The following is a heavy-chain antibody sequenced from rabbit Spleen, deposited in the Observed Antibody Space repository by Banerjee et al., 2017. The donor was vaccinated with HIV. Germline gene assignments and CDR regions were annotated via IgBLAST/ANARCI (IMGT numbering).Heavy chain of an antibody. CDR3: ARDGAGGSYFAL. J-gene: IGHJ4*01. Sequence: HLKESGGGLVQPGGSLKLSCTASGFTLSSYYMNWVRQAPGKGLEWIGYIDPVFGITYYANWVNGRFSISRENAQYTVFLQMTSLTAADTATYFCARDGAGGSYFALWGPGTLVTVS. V-gene: IGHV1S7*01. D-gene: IGHD8-1*01. CDR1: GFTLSSYY. CDR2: IDPVFGIT.